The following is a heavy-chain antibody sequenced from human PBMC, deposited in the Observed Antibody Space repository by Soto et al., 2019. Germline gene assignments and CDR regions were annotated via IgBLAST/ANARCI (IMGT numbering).Heavy chain of an antibody. V-gene: IGHV1-69*04. D-gene: IGHD5-12*01. CDR3: ARIPNSGYDGY. CDR1: GFTFTSSA. J-gene: IGHJ4*02. CDR2: IIPILGIA. Sequence: SVKVSCKASGFTFTSSAMQWVRQARGQRLEWMGRIIPILGIANYAQKFQGRVTITADKSTSTAYMELSSLRSEDTAVYYCARIPNSGYDGYWGQGTLVTVSS.